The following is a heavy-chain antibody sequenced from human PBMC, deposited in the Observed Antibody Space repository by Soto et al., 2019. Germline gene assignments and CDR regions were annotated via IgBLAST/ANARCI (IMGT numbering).Heavy chain of an antibody. J-gene: IGHJ3*02. V-gene: IGHV4-59*01. Sequence: SETLSLTCTVSGGSISSYYWSWIRKPPGKGLEWIGYIYYSGSTNYNPSLKSRVTISVDTSKNQFSLKLSSVTAADTAVYYCARSDYDADAFDIWGQGTMVTVSS. D-gene: IGHD4-17*01. CDR3: ARSDYDADAFDI. CDR2: IYYSGST. CDR1: GGSISSYY.